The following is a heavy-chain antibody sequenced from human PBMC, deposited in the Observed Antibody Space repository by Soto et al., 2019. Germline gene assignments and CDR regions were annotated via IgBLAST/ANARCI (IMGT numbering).Heavy chain of an antibody. D-gene: IGHD6-6*01. J-gene: IGHJ6*02. CDR3: ARGGSSSDNGMDV. Sequence: EVQLVESGGGLVQPGGSLRLSCAASGFSFSTYSMNWVRQAPGKGLEWVSYISSRSYTIYYVDSVKGRFTISRDNAKNPPYLQMNSLRDEDTAVYYCARGGSSSDNGMDVWGQGTTVTVSS. V-gene: IGHV3-48*02. CDR2: ISSRSYTI. CDR1: GFSFSTYS.